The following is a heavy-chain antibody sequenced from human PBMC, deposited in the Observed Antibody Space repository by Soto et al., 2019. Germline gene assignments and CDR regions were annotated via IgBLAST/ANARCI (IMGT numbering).Heavy chain of an antibody. J-gene: IGHJ4*02. CDR3: ASLVVSTTSQDY. CDR1: GGTFSSYT. CDR2: IIPILGIA. Sequence: QVQLVQSGAEVKKPGSSVKVSCKASGGTFSSYTISWVRQAPGQGLEWMGRIIPILGIANYAQKFQGRVTITADKSTSTAYMELSSLRSEDTAVYYCASLVVSTTSQDYWGQGTLVTVSS. V-gene: IGHV1-69*02. D-gene: IGHD3-22*01.